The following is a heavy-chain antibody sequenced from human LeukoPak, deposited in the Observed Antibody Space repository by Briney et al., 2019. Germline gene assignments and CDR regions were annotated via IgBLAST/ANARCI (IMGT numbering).Heavy chain of an antibody. CDR3: ARISGGAGYNSNWFDP. CDR2: IYYSGST. CDR1: GASISSNY. D-gene: IGHD5-24*01. V-gene: IGHV4-59*08. Sequence: SETLSLTCSVSGASISSNYWTWIRQPPGKGLEWIGYIYYSGSTNYNPSLKSRVTISVDTSKNQFSLKLSSVTAADTAVYYCARISGGAGYNSNWFDPWGQGTLVTVSS. J-gene: IGHJ5*02.